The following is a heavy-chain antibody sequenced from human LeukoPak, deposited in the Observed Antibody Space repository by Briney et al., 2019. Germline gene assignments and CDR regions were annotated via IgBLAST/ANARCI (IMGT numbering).Heavy chain of an antibody. CDR2: IKQDGSEK. J-gene: IGHJ4*02. Sequence: PGGSLRLSCAASGFTFSSYWMSWVRQAPGKGLEWVANIKQDGSEKYYVDSVKGRFTISRDNAKNSLYLQMNSLRAEDTAVYYCARDRYYYGSGSPILRYWGQGTLVTVSS. CDR1: GFTFSSYW. V-gene: IGHV3-7*04. CDR3: ARDRYYYGSGSPILRY. D-gene: IGHD3-10*01.